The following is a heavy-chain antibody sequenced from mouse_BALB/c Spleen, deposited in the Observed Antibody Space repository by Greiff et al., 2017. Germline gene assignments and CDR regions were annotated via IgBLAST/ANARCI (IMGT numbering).Heavy chain of an antibody. CDR3: ARHYGSSWFAY. J-gene: IGHJ3*01. D-gene: IGHD1-1*01. CDR2: ISNGGGST. V-gene: IGHV5-12-2*01. Sequence: EVQRVESGGGLVQPGGSLKLSCAASGFTFSSYTMSWVRQTPEKRLEWVAYISNGGGSTYYPDTVKGRFTISRDNAKNTLYLQMSSLKSEDTAMYYCARHYGSSWFAYWGQGTLVTVSA. CDR1: GFTFSSYT.